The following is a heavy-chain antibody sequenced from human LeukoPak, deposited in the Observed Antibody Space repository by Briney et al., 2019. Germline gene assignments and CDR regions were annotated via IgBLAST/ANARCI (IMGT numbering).Heavy chain of an antibody. Sequence: SETLSLTFAVSGYSISSGYYWGWLRQPPGKGLEWIGSVYHSGSTYYNPSIKSRVTISVDTSKNQFSLKLSSVTAADTAVYYCARHGNYYDTSQSDPWGQGTLVTVSS. CDR3: ARHGNYYDTSQSDP. CDR2: VYHSGST. V-gene: IGHV4-38-2*01. CDR1: GYSISSGYY. D-gene: IGHD3-22*01. J-gene: IGHJ5*02.